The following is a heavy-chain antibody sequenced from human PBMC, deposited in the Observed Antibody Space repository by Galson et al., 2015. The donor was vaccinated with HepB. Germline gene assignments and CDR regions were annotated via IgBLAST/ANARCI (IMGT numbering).Heavy chain of an antibody. CDR2: IYYSGST. D-gene: IGHD1-1*01. V-gene: IGHV4-59*01. Sequence: SETLSLTCTVSGGSISSYYWSWIRQPPGKGLEWIGYIYYSGSTNYNPSLKSRVTISVDTSKNQFSLKLSSVTAADTAVYYCAVTKHGTEFDYWGQGTLVTVSP. CDR3: AVTKHGTEFDY. CDR1: GGSISSYY. J-gene: IGHJ4*02.